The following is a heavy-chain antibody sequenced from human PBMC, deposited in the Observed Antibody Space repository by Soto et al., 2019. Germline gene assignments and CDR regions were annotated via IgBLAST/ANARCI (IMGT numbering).Heavy chain of an antibody. D-gene: IGHD6-13*01. J-gene: IGHJ4*02. CDR3: ARVKGQQLDSFDY. CDR2: IIPIFGTA. Sequence: ASVKVSCKASGGTFSSYAISWVRQAPGQGLEWMGGIIPIFGTANYAQKFQGRVTITADESTSTAYMELSSLRSEDTAVYYCARVKGQQLDSFDYWGQGTLVTVSS. CDR1: GGTFSSYA. V-gene: IGHV1-69*13.